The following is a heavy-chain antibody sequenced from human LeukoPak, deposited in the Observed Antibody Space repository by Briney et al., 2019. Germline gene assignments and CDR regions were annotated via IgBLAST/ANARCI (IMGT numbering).Heavy chain of an antibody. CDR1: GGSFSGYY. Sequence: SETLSLTCAVYGGSFSGYYWSWVRQPPGKGLEWIGEINHSGSTNYNPSLKSRVTISVDTSKNQFSLKLSSVTAADTAVYYCAREKGTSDYWGQGTLVTVSS. D-gene: IGHD1-1*01. J-gene: IGHJ4*02. CDR2: INHSGST. CDR3: AREKGTSDY. V-gene: IGHV4-34*01.